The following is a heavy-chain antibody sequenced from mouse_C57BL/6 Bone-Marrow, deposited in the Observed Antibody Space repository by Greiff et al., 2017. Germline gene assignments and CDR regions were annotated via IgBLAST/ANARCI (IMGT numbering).Heavy chain of an antibody. V-gene: IGHV1-85*01. CDR2: IYPRDGST. D-gene: IGHD2-4*01. CDR3: ADDGYDYDEGGWFAY. Sequence: QVQLQQSGPELVKPGASVKLSCKASGYTFTSYDINWVKQRPGQGLEWIGWIYPRDGSTKYNETFKGKATLTVDTSSSTAYMELHSLTSEDSAVYYCADDGYDYDEGGWFAYWGQGTLVTVSA. CDR1: GYTFTSYD. J-gene: IGHJ3*01.